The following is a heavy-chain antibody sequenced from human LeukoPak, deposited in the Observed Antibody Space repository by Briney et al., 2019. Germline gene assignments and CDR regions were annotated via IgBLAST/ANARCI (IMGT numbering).Heavy chain of an antibody. D-gene: IGHD3-10*01. CDR2: ISSSSSYI. CDR1: GFTFSSYS. CDR3: AKDGSVRGVTDY. V-gene: IGHV3-21*01. J-gene: IGHJ4*02. Sequence: GGSLRLSCAASGFTFSSYSMNWVRQAPGKGLEWVSSISSSSSYIYYADSVKGRFTISRDNAKNSLYLQMNSLRAEDTAVYYCAKDGSVRGVTDYWGQGTLVTVSS.